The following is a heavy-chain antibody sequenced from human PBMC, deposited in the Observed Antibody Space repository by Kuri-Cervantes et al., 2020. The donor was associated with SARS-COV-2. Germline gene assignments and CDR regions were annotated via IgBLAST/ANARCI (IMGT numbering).Heavy chain of an antibody. D-gene: IGHD3-22*01. J-gene: IGHJ5*02. CDR3: ARGDYYDSSGLNWFDP. CDR2: IYYSGST. V-gene: IGHV4-59*12. Sequence: ETLSLTCTVSGGSISSYYWSWIRQPPGKGLEWIGYIYYSGSTNYNPSLKSRVTISVDTSKNQFSLKLSSVTAADTAVYYCARGDYYDSSGLNWFDPWGQGTLVTVSS. CDR1: GGSISSYY.